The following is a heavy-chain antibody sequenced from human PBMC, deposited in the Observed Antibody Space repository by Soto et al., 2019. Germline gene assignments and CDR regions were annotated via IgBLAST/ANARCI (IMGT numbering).Heavy chain of an antibody. D-gene: IGHD6-13*01. CDR3: ARDGSIAAALNAFDI. Sequence: ASVKVSCKASGYTFTCYYMHWVRQAPGQGLEWMGWINPNSGGTNYAQKFQGWVTMTRDTSISTAYMELSRLRSDDTAVYYCARDGSIAAALNAFDIWGQGTMVTVSS. CDR2: INPNSGGT. J-gene: IGHJ3*02. CDR1: GYTFTCYY. V-gene: IGHV1-2*04.